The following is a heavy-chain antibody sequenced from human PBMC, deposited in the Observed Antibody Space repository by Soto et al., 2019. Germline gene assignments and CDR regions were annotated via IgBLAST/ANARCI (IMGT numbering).Heavy chain of an antibody. CDR1: GFTFSSYW. J-gene: IGHJ6*02. D-gene: IGHD6-6*01. Sequence: PGGSLRLSCAASGFTFSSYWMHWVRQAPGKGLVWVSRINSDGSSTSYADSVKGRFTISRDNAKNTLYLQMNSLRAEDTAVYYCARGDIEYSSSSTAQRYYYYGMDVWGQGTTVTVSS. V-gene: IGHV3-74*01. CDR3: ARGDIEYSSSSTAQRYYYYGMDV. CDR2: INSDGSST.